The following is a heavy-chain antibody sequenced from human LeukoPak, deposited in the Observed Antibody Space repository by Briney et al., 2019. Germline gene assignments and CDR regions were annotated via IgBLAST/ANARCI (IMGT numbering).Heavy chain of an antibody. CDR2: IKTNSGGK. CDR3: ARDTTRDNWFDP. V-gene: IGHV1-2*02. CDR1: GYTFTCYY. J-gene: IGHJ5*02. D-gene: IGHD1-26*01. Sequence: KGACNASGYTFTCYYMHWVRQAPGQGLDWMGWIKTNSGGKNYTQKFQGRVTMTRDKYISTAYMELRGLRSDDTDVYYCARDTTRDNWFDPWGQGTLVTVSS.